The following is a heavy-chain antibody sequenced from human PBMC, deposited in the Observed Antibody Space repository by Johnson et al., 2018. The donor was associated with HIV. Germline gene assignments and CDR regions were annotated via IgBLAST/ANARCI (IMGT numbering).Heavy chain of an antibody. CDR1: GFTFDDYG. D-gene: IGHD3-10*01. CDR3: ARDRVWFGELYAFDI. Sequence: VQLVESGGGVVRPGGSLRLSCAASGFTFDDYGMSWVRQAPGKGLEWVSGISWNGGSIGYADSVKGRFTISRDNAKNTLYLQMNSLRAEDTAVYYCARDRVWFGELYAFDIWGQGTMVTVSS. J-gene: IGHJ3*02. V-gene: IGHV3-20*04. CDR2: ISWNGGSI.